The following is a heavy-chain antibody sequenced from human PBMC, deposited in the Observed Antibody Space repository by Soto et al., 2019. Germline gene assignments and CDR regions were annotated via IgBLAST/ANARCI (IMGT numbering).Heavy chain of an antibody. CDR1: GGTFSSYT. CDR2: IIPILGIA. Sequence: QVQLVQSGAEVKKPGSSVKVSCKASGGTFSSYTISWVRQAPGQVLEWMGRIIPILGIANYAQKFQGRVTITADKSTSTAYMELSSLRSEDTAVYYCARDQGTDAFDIWGQGTMVTVSS. J-gene: IGHJ3*02. V-gene: IGHV1-69*08. CDR3: ARDQGTDAFDI.